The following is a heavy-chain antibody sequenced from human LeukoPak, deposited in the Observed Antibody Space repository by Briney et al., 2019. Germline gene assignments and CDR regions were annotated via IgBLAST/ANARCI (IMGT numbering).Heavy chain of an antibody. CDR2: IYTSGGT. J-gene: IGHJ3*02. CDR1: GGSITNLDYY. V-gene: IGHV4-61*02. D-gene: IGHD3-10*01. Sequence: SETLSLTCTVSGGSITNLDYYWTWIRQPAGKRLEWIGRIYTSGGTNFNPSLKSRVTMSVDRSKNEISLHLASLTAADTALYYCAGRGSSSGTFDIWGPGTFVTVSS. CDR3: AGRGSSSGTFDI.